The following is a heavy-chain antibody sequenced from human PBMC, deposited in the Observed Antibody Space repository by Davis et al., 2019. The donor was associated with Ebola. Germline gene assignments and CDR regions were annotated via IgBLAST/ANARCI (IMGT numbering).Heavy chain of an antibody. D-gene: IGHD1-1*01. J-gene: IGHJ4*02. V-gene: IGHV1-18*01. Sequence: AASVKVSCKASGYTFTTYGITWARQAPGQGLEWMGWISAYNGNTNYAQKVQGRITMATDTSTSTAYMELRSLRSDDTARYYCARDVRGITGPSEYWGQGTLVTVSS. CDR1: GYTFTTYG. CDR3: ARDVRGITGPSEY. CDR2: ISAYNGNT.